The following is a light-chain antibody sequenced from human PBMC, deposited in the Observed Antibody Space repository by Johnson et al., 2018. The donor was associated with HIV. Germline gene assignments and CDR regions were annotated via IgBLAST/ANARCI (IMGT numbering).Light chain of an antibody. CDR3: GTWDSSLSAHYV. CDR2: ENN. Sequence: QSVLTQPPSVSAAPGQKVTISCSGSSSNIGNNYVSWYQQLPRTAPKLLIYENNKRPSGIPDRFSGSKSGTSATLAITGLHTGDEADYYCGTWDSSLSAHYVFGTGTKVTVL. V-gene: IGLV1-51*01. J-gene: IGLJ1*01. CDR1: SSNIGNNY.